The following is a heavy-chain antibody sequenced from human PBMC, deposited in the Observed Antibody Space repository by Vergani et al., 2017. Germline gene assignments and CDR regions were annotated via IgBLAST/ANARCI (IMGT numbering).Heavy chain of an antibody. V-gene: IGHV3-30*02. CDR2: IRYEGSNK. J-gene: IGHJ4*01. CDR1: GFTFSSYS. Sequence: QVQLVETGGGVVQPGGSLRLSCAASGFTFSSYSMHWVRQAPGKGLEWVAFIRYEGSNKYYADSVKGRFTISRDNSKNTLYLQMHSLRAEDTAIYYCVKEKIDLGSYFFDSWGHGILVTVSS. D-gene: IGHD2/OR15-2a*01. CDR3: VKEKIDLGSYFFDS.